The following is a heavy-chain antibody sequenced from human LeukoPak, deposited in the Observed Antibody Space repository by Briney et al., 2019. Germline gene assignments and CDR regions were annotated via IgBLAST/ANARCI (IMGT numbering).Heavy chain of an antibody. J-gene: IGHJ4*02. D-gene: IGHD5/OR15-5a*01. CDR3: ASDIRDRYNPCLH. Sequence: PGGSLRLSSAASGFTFSAYMMNCVRQAPGKGLVWVSRINSDGRNTDYAGSVRGRFTISRDNAKNTLYLQMNSLRAEDTAVYYCASDIRDRYNPCLHWGRGTLVTVSS. V-gene: IGHV3-74*01. CDR2: INSDGRNT. CDR1: GFTFSAYM.